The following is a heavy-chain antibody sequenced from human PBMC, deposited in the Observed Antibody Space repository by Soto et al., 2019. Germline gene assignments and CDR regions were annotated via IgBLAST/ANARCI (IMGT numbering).Heavy chain of an antibody. J-gene: IGHJ5*02. CDR2: IYWNDDK. V-gene: IGHV2-5*01. CDR1: GFSLSTSGVG. Sequence: SGPTLVNPTQTLTLTCTFSGFSLSTSGVGVGWIRQPPGKALEWLALIYWNDDKRYSPSLKSRLTITKDTSKNQVVLTMTNMDPVDTATYYCARSITIFGVGSYYNWFDPWGQGTLVTVSS. D-gene: IGHD3-3*01. CDR3: ARSITIFGVGSYYNWFDP.